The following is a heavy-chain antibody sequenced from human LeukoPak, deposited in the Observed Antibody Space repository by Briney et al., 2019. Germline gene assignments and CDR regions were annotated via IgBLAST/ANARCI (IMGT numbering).Heavy chain of an antibody. CDR2: IRYDGGNK. CDR1: GFTFRSYG. D-gene: IGHD6-19*01. CDR3: AKEHSSGWYYFDY. Sequence: GGSLRLSCAASGFTFRSYGLHWVRQAPGRGLEWVAFIRYDGGNKYYADSVKGRFTISRDNSKNTLYLQMNSLRVEDTAVYYCAKEHSSGWYYFDYWGQGTLVTVSS. J-gene: IGHJ4*02. V-gene: IGHV3-30*02.